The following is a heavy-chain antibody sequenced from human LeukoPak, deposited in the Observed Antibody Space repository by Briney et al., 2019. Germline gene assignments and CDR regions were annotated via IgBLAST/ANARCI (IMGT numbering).Heavy chain of an antibody. Sequence: SETLSLTCTVSGGSISSGSYYWGWIRQPPGKGLEWIGSIYYTGSTYYNPSLKSRVTMSVDTSKNQFSLKLSSVTAADTAVYYCARGESGHSPNYYYYYMDVWGKGTTVTVSS. CDR3: ARGESGHSPNYYYYYMDV. V-gene: IGHV4-39*01. CDR2: IYYTGST. CDR1: GGSISSGSYY. J-gene: IGHJ6*03. D-gene: IGHD2-15*01.